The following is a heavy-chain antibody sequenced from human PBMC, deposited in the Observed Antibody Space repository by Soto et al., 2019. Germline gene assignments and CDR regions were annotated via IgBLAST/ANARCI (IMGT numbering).Heavy chain of an antibody. CDR1: GFTFSSYA. J-gene: IGHJ4*02. V-gene: IGHV3-23*01. D-gene: IGHD4-4*01. CDR2: ISGSGGST. Sequence: GGSLRLSCAASGFTFSSYAMSWVRQAPGKGLEWVSAISGSGGSTYYADSVKGRFTISRDNSKNTLYLQMNSLRAEDTAVYYCAKDLPHSNTLYDYSNLYFDYWGQGTLVTVSS. CDR3: AKDLPHSNTLYDYSNLYFDY.